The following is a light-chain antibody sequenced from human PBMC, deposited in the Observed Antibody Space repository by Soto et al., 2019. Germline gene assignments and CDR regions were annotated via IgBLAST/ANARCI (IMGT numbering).Light chain of an antibody. CDR2: DVS. J-gene: IGLJ1*01. CDR3: SSYTSSSPYV. Sequence: QSVRTQPGSVAGGPGQLIAPSFTGTNNAVGGYNYVSWYQHHPGKAPKLMVYDVSNRPSGVSNRFSGSKSGNTASLTISGLQAEDEADYYCSSYTSSSPYVFGTGTKVTVL. CDR1: NNAVGGYNY. V-gene: IGLV2-14*03.